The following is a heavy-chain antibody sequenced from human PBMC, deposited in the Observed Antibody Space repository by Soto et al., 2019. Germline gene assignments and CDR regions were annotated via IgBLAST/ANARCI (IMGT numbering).Heavy chain of an antibody. D-gene: IGHD2-21*01. CDR2: MNPYSGNT. CDR3: VRAPLDYYSADYFDN. V-gene: IGHV1-8*01. J-gene: IGHJ4*02. Sequence: AAVKVSCNASGYTFTNNDINWVRQATGQGLEWMGWMNPYSGNTGYAQKFQVRFTMTRDNSITTAYMELSSLRSEDTAVYYCVRAPLDYYSADYFDNWGQGTLVTVSS. CDR1: GYTFTNND.